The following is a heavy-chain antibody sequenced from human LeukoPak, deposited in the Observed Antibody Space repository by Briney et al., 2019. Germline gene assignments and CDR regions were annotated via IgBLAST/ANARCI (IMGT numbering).Heavy chain of an antibody. CDR2: ISWDGGST. J-gene: IGHJ4*02. CDR3: AKAVGGYSSGWYGGGFNYFDY. V-gene: IGHV3-43*01. D-gene: IGHD6-19*01. Sequence: GGSLRLSCAASGFTFDDYTMHWVRQAPGKGLEWVSLISWDGGSTYYADSVKGRFTISRDNSKNSLYLQMNSLRTEDTALYYCAKAVGGYSSGWYGGGFNYFDYWGQETLVTVSS. CDR1: GFTFDDYT.